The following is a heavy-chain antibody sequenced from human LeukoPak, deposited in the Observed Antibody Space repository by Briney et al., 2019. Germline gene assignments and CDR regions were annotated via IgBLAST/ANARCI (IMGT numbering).Heavy chain of an antibody. J-gene: IGHJ4*02. CDR3: AKSRSGYALFDY. CDR1: AFTFSNHA. CDR2: ISGSGETT. Sequence: GGSLRLSCAASAFTFSNHAMGWVRQAPGKGLEWVSSISGSGETTYYADSVKGRFTISRDNSKNTLHLQMNRLRGEDTAIYYCAKSRSGYALFDYWGQESLVTVSS. V-gene: IGHV3-23*01. D-gene: IGHD5-12*01.